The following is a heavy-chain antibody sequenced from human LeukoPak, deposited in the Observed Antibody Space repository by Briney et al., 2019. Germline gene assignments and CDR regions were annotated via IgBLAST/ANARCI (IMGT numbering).Heavy chain of an antibody. CDR2: INAGNGNA. Sequence: PGASVKVSCKASGYTFTSYAMHWVRQAPGQRLEWMGWINAGNGNAKYSQKFQGRDTITRDTSASTAYMELSSLRSEDTAVYYCARAGDYGDYDWFDPWGQGTLVTVSS. V-gene: IGHV1-3*01. CDR3: ARAGDYGDYDWFDP. J-gene: IGHJ5*02. CDR1: GYTFTSYA. D-gene: IGHD4-17*01.